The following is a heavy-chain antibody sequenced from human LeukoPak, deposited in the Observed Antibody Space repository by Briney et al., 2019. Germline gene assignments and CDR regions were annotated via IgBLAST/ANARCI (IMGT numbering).Heavy chain of an antibody. CDR3: AREYRGSYSPLDY. J-gene: IGHJ4*02. Sequence: ASVKVSCKASGYTFNNYDINWVRQAPGQGLEWMGWINPNSGGTNYAQKFQGRVTMTRDASISTAYMDLSRLRSDDTAVYYCAREYRGSYSPLDYWGQGTLVTVSS. CDR1: GYTFNNYD. V-gene: IGHV1-2*02. CDR2: INPNSGGT. D-gene: IGHD1-26*01.